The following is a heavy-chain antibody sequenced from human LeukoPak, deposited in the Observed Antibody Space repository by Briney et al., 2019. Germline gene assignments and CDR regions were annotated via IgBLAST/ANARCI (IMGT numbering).Heavy chain of an antibody. CDR2: INPSGST. V-gene: IGHV4-34*01. CDR1: GGSFSGYY. CDR3: ARGGYYDYVWGSYRPNWFDP. Sequence: SETLSLTCAVYGGSFSGYYWSWIRQPPGKGLEWIGEINPSGSTNYNPSLKSRVTISVDTSKNQFSLKLSSVTAADTAVYYCARGGYYDYVWGSYRPNWFDPRGPGTLVTVSS. D-gene: IGHD3-16*02. J-gene: IGHJ5*02.